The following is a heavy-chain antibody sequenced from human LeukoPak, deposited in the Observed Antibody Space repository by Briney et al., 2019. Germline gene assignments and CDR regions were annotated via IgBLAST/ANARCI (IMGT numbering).Heavy chain of an antibody. CDR1: GFTFSSYG. J-gene: IGHJ4*02. V-gene: IGHV3-33*01. D-gene: IGHD3-10*01. CDR2: IWYDGSNK. CDR3: ARDYRRYYGSGSYYNN. Sequence: GGSLRRSCAASGFTFSSYGMHWVRQAPGKGLEWVAVIWYDGSNKYYADSVKGRFTISRDNSKNTLYLQMNSLRAEDTAVYYCARDYRRYYGSGSYYNNWGQGTLVTVSS.